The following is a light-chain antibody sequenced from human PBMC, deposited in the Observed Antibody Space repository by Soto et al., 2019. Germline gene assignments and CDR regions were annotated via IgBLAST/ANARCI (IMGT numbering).Light chain of an antibody. CDR3: AVRDDSLSGHWM. CDR2: RSD. Sequence: QSVLTQPPSASGTPGQRVTISCSGSSSNIGSNYVSWYQHLPGAAPKLLIYRSDQRPSGVPDRFSGSKSGTSASLAISGLRSEDEADYFCAVRDDSLSGHWMFGGGTKVTVL. CDR1: SSNIGSNY. V-gene: IGLV1-47*01. J-gene: IGLJ3*02.